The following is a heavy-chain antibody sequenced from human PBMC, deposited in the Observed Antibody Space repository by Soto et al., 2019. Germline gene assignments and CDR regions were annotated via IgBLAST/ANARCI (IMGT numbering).Heavy chain of an antibody. CDR3: AKAHTSSAYYPYFDY. J-gene: IGHJ4*02. V-gene: IGHV3-30*18. D-gene: IGHD3-22*01. Sequence: QVQLVESGGGVVQPGRSLRLSCAASGFTFSSYGMHWVRQAPGKGLEWVSVISFDGSKKYYADSVKGRFTISRDNSKNTLFLQVNSLRPEDTAVYYCAKAHTSSAYYPYFDYWGQGSLVTVSS. CDR1: GFTFSSYG. CDR2: ISFDGSKK.